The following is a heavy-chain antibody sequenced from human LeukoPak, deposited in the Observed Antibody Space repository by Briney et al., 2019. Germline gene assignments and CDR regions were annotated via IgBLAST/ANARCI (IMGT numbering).Heavy chain of an antibody. CDR2: INPNSGGT. CDR3: AGYSGYHFGGFDP. Sequence: ASVKVSCKASGYTFTDYYTHWVQQAPGQGLEWMGWINPNSGGTKYAQKFQGRVTMTRDTSISTAYMELSRLRSADTAVYYCAGYSGYHFGGFDPWGQGGLVTVSS. CDR1: GYTFTDYY. J-gene: IGHJ5*02. D-gene: IGHD5-12*01. V-gene: IGHV1-2*02.